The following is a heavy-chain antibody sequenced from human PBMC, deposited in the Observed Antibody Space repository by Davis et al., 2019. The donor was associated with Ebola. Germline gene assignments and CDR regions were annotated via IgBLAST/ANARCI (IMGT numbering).Heavy chain of an antibody. Sequence: VSVKVSCKASGYTFTGYYMHWVRQAPGQGLEWMGWINPNSGGTNYAQKFQGWVTMTRDTSISTAYMELSRLRSDDTAVYYCARDQQLRDYYYYGMDVWGQGTTVTVSS. CDR3: ARDQQLRDYYYYGMDV. CDR2: INPNSGGT. V-gene: IGHV1-2*04. CDR1: GYTFTGYY. J-gene: IGHJ6*02. D-gene: IGHD2-2*01.